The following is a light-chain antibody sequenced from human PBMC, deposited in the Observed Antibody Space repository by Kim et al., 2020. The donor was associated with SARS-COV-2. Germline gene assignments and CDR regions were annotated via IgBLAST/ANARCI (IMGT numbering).Light chain of an antibody. J-gene: IGKJ4*01. CDR3: QQRSNWPST. V-gene: IGKV3-11*01. CDR1: KGVSSY. Sequence: LPAGERATLTRGASKGVSSYLARYKQKPGQAPRLLINDASNRDTGIPARFSGRESGTDFTLAISSLEPEEFAVYYCQQRSNWPSTFGGGTKVEIK. CDR2: DAS.